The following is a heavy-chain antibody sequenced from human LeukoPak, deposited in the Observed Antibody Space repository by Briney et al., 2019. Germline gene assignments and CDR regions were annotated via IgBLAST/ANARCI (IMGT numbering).Heavy chain of an antibody. CDR1: GGSVSSYY. Sequence: PSETLSLTCSVSGGSVSSYYWSWIRQPPGKGPEWIGYISYSGSTNFNPSLKSRVTISVDTSKNQFSLKLSSVTAADTAVYYCARHHQGGSYQFDYWGQGTLVTVSS. J-gene: IGHJ4*02. V-gene: IGHV4-59*02. CDR2: ISYSGST. CDR3: ARHHQGGSYQFDY. D-gene: IGHD1-26*01.